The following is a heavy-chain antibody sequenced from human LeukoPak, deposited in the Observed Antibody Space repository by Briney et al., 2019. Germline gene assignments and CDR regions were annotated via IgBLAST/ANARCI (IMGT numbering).Heavy chain of an antibody. CDR3: ARVDCSGGSCYSALTL. CDR1: GFSFSSYG. CDR2: ISTSSGTI. J-gene: IGHJ4*02. Sequence: GGSLRLSCAASGFSFSSYGMNWVRQAPGKGREWISYISTSSGTIYYADSVEGRFTISRDSARNSLFLQMNSLRDDDTAVYYCARVDCSGGSCYSALTLWGQGTLVTVSS. V-gene: IGHV3-48*02. D-gene: IGHD2-15*01.